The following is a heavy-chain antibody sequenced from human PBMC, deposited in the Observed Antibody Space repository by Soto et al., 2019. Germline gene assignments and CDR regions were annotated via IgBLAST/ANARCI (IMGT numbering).Heavy chain of an antibody. CDR2: IYYSGST. CDR1: GGSISSGGYY. J-gene: IGHJ4*02. D-gene: IGHD2-15*01. Sequence: QVQLQESGPGLVKPSQTLSLTCTVSGGSISSGGYYWSWIRQHPGKGLEWIGYIYYSGSTYYNPSLKSRVTISVDTSKNQFSLKLSSVTAADTAVYYCARYCSGGSCYSSHFDSWGQGTLVTVSS. CDR3: ARYCSGGSCYSSHFDS. V-gene: IGHV4-31*03.